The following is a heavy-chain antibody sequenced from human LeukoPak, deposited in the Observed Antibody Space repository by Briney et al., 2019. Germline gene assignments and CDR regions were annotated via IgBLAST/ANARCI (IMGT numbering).Heavy chain of an antibody. CDR1: GFTFSSYG. Sequence: LTGGSLRLSCAASGFTFSSYGMHWVRQAPGKGLEWVAVIWYDGSNKYYADSVKGRFTISRDNSKNTLYLQMNSLRAEDTAVYYCAREVGSTLIYYYYYGMDVWGQGTTVTVSS. CDR2: IWYDGSNK. V-gene: IGHV3-33*01. CDR3: AREVGSTLIYYYYYGMDV. J-gene: IGHJ6*02. D-gene: IGHD2-2*01.